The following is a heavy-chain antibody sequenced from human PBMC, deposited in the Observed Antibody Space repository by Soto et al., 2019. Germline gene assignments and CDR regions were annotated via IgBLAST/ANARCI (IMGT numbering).Heavy chain of an antibody. CDR3: SRTTGRMNWVDP. CDR1: GVTVSDVW. Sequence: EVQLVDSGGGLVEPGGSLRLSCAVSGVTVSDVWLNWVRQTPGKGLEWVGRIKSKTDGGTTDYAAPVKGRFTISRDDSDNTLYLQMNSLKIEDTAVYYCSRTTGRMNWVDPWGQGTLVTVSS. V-gene: IGHV3-15*07. D-gene: IGHD1-1*01. CDR2: IKSKTDGGTT. J-gene: IGHJ5*02.